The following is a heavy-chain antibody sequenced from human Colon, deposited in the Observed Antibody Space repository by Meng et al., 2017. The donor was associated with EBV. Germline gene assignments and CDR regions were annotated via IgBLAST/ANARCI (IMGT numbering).Heavy chain of an antibody. D-gene: IGHD2-8*02. CDR2: IIHGGSP. CDR3: ARRPTGIDY. V-gene: IGHV4-34*12. Sequence: QVQLQPCGAGPLKSSETLSLTCAVNGGSLSGAYWNRVRQPPGKGLEWIGEIIHGGSPSYNPSLKSRVTISIDTSKNQLSLMLSSVTAADTAVYYCARRPTGIDYWGQGTLVTVSS. CDR1: GGSLSGAY. J-gene: IGHJ4*02.